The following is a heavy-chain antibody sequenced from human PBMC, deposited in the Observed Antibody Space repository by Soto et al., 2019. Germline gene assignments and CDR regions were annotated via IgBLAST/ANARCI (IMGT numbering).Heavy chain of an antibody. V-gene: IGHV1-69*13. D-gene: IGHD3-3*01. CDR1: GGTFSSYA. CDR3: ARDRDTIFGVVPYYYYYGMDV. Sequence: SVKVSCKASGGTFSSYAISWVRQAPGQGLEWMGGIIPIFGTANYAQKFQGRVTITADESTSTAYMELSSLRSEDTAVYYCARDRDTIFGVVPYYYYYGMDVWGQGTTVTVSS. CDR2: IIPIFGTA. J-gene: IGHJ6*02.